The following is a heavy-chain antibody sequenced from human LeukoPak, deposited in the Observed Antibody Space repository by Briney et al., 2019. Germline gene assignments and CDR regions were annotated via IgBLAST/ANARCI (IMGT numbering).Heavy chain of an antibody. CDR3: ARAGHNSNSGGYDF. CDR1: GYTFIDHY. D-gene: IGHD3-22*01. J-gene: IGHJ4*02. CDR2: IDPDTGDT. V-gene: IGHV1-2*02. Sequence: APAKVSCKPSGYTFIDHYLHWVRQAPGQGLESLGWIDPDTGDTNYPQKFQGRLTMTRDTSSSTAYMELNRLRSDDTAVYYCARAGHNSNSGGYDFWGLGTLVTVSS.